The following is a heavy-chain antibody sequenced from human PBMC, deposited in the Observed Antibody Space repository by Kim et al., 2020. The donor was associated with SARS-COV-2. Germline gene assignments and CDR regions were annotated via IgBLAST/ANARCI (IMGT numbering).Heavy chain of an antibody. J-gene: IGHJ4*02. D-gene: IGHD3-16*02. V-gene: IGHV1-2*02. CDR1: GYTFTGYY. CDR3: ARGSYRYPAPPFDY. Sequence: ASVKVSCKASGYTFTGYYMHWVRQAPGQGLEWMGWINPNSGGTNYAQKFQGRVTMTRDTSISTAYMELSRLRSDDTAVYYCARGSYRYPAPPFDYWGQGTLVTVSS. CDR2: INPNSGGT.